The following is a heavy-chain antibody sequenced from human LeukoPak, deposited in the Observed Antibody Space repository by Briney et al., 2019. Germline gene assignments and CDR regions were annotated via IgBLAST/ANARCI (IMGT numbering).Heavy chain of an antibody. V-gene: IGHV4-34*01. Sequence: SETLSLTCAVSGYSISSGYYWSCIRQPPGKGLEWIGEINHSGSTNYNPSLKRRVTISVDTSKNQFSLKLSSVTAADTAVYYCARGGSSYDYVWGSYRDQYYFDYWGQGTLVTVSS. CDR3: ARGGSSYDYVWGSYRDQYYFDY. CDR1: GYSISSGYY. J-gene: IGHJ4*02. CDR2: INHSGST. D-gene: IGHD3-16*02.